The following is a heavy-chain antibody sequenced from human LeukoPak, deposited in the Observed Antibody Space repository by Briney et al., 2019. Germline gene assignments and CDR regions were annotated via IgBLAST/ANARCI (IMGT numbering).Heavy chain of an antibody. CDR2: ISYDGSNK. V-gene: IGHV3-30*04. CDR1: GFTFSSYA. D-gene: IGHD3-10*01. CDR3: ATAHSSGSYPGNAEPRYGMDV. J-gene: IGHJ6*02. Sequence: PGGSLRLSCAASGFTFSSYAMHWVRQAPGKGLEWVAVISYDGSNKYYADSVKGRFTISRDNSKNTLYLQMNSLRAEDTAVYYCATAHSSGSYPGNAEPRYGMDVWGQGTTVTVSS.